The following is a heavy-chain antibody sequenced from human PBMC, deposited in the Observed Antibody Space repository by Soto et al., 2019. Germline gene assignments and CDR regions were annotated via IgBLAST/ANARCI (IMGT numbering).Heavy chain of an antibody. J-gene: IGHJ4*02. CDR1: GGSISSYY. Sequence: SETLSLTCTVAGGSISSYYWSWIRQPPGKGLEWIGYIYYSGSTNYNPSLKSRVTISVDTSKNQFSLKLTSVTAADTAVYYCARDKITGLFDYWGQGTLVTVSS. D-gene: IGHD2-8*02. CDR2: IYYSGST. CDR3: ARDKITGLFDY. V-gene: IGHV4-59*12.